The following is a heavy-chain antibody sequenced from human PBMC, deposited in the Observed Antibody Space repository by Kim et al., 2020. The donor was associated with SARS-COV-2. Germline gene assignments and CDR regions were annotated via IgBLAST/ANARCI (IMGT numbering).Heavy chain of an antibody. CDR1: GYTFTGYY. CDR2: INPNSGGT. V-gene: IGHV1-2*04. CDR3: ARVLGSGYFSDYYGMDV. D-gene: IGHD6-19*01. J-gene: IGHJ6*02. Sequence: ASVKVSCKASGYTFTGYYMHWVRQAPGQGLEWMGWINPNSGGTNYAQKFQGWVTMTRDTSISTAYMELSRLRSDDTAVYYCARVLGSGYFSDYYGMDVWGQGTTVTVSS.